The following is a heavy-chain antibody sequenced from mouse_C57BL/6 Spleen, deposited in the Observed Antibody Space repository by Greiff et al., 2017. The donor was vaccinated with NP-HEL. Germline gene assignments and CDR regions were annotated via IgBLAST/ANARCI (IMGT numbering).Heavy chain of an antibody. J-gene: IGHJ1*03. CDR1: GYTFTSYW. D-gene: IGHD1-1*01. CDR3: AREYYGSRRGYFDV. V-gene: IGHV1-55*01. Sequence: QVQLQQPGAELVKPGASVKMSCKASGYTFTSYWITWVKQRPGQGLEWIGDIYPGSGSTNYNEKFKSKATLTVDTSSSTAYMQLSSLTSEDSAVYYCAREYYGSRRGYFDVWGTGTTVTVSS. CDR2: IYPGSGST.